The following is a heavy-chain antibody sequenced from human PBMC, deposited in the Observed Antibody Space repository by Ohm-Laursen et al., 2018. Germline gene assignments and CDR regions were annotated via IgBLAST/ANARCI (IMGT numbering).Heavy chain of an antibody. Sequence: SLRLSCAASGFTLNSHCMHWVRQGPGKGLVWVSRITCYGTSTAYAVSVRGRFTISRDTAKNTLYLQMNSLRVEDTAVYYCARNPYDYWGQGTLVTVSS. V-gene: IGHV3-74*01. CDR1: GFTLNSHC. CDR3: ARNPYDY. CDR2: ITCYGTST. J-gene: IGHJ4*02.